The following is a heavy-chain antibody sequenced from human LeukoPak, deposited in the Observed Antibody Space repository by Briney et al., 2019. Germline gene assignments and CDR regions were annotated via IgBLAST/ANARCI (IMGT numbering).Heavy chain of an antibody. J-gene: IGHJ6*02. V-gene: IGHV3-33*01. CDR3: TTSPTIFGTYGMDV. Sequence: GGSLRLSCAASGFTFSSYGMPWVRQAPGKGLEWVAVIWYDGSNKYYADSVKGRFTISRDNSKNTLYLQMNSLRAEDTAVYYCTTSPTIFGTYGMDVWGQGTTVTVSS. CDR2: IWYDGSNK. D-gene: IGHD3-3*01. CDR1: GFTFSSYG.